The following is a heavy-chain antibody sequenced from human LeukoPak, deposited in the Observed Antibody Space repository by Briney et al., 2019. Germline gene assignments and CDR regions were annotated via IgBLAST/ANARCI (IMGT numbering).Heavy chain of an antibody. V-gene: IGHV4-34*01. D-gene: IGHD3-16*01. Sequence: SSETLSLTCAVYGGSFSGYYWSWIRQPPGKGLEWIGEINHSGSTNYNPSLKSRVTISVDTSKNQFSLKLSSVTAADTAAYYCARGGVLKSVDYWGQGTLVTVSS. CDR1: GGSFSGYY. CDR3: ARGGVLKSVDY. J-gene: IGHJ4*02. CDR2: INHSGST.